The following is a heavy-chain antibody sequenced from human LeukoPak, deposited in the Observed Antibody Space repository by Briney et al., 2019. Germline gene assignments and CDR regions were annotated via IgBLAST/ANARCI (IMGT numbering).Heavy chain of an antibody. CDR3: ARDGGIAAAKDYYYYMDV. Sequence: GRSLRLSCAASGFTFSSYGMHWVRQAPGKGLEWVAVISYDGSNKYYADSVKGRFTISRDNSKNTLYLQMNSLRAEDTAVYYCARDGGIAAAKDYYYYMDVWGKGTTVTVSS. CDR2: ISYDGSNK. J-gene: IGHJ6*03. V-gene: IGHV3-30*03. CDR1: GFTFSSYG. D-gene: IGHD6-13*01.